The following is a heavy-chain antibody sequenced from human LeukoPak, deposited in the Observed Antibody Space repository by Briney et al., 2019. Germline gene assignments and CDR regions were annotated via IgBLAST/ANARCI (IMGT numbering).Heavy chain of an antibody. V-gene: IGHV3-64*01. CDR3: ARGSPPYYYDSSALDH. Sequence: GGSLRLSCAASGFTFSSYAMHWVRQAPGKGLEYVSAISSNGGSTYYANSVKGRFTISRDNSKNTLYLQMGSLRAEDMAVYYCARGSPPYYYDSSALDHWGQGTLVTVSS. CDR1: GFTFSSYA. CDR2: ISSNGGST. D-gene: IGHD3-22*01. J-gene: IGHJ4*02.